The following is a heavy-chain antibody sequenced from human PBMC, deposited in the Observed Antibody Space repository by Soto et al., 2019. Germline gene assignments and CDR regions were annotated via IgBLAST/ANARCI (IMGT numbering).Heavy chain of an antibody. Sequence: QVQLQQWGAGLLKPSETLSLTCAVYGGSFSGYYWSWIRQPPGKGLEWIGEINHSGSTNYNPSLKSRVTISVDTSKNQFSLKLSSVTAADTAVYYCARAHHDILPGRNPHFDYWGQGTLVTVSS. CDR1: GGSFSGYY. CDR3: ARAHHDILPGRNPHFDY. D-gene: IGHD3-9*01. V-gene: IGHV4-34*01. J-gene: IGHJ4*02. CDR2: INHSGST.